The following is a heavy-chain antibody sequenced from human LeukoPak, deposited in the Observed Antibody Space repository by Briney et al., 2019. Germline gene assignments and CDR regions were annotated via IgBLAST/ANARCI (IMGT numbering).Heavy chain of an antibody. Sequence: GGSLRLSCAASGFTFSSNYISWVRQAPGKGLEWVSAIYSGGSTYYADSVKGRFTISRDNSKNTLYLQMNSLRAEDTAVYYCARGLYGGNSGGTYMDVWGKGTTVTVSS. CDR3: ARGLYGGNSGGTYMDV. J-gene: IGHJ6*03. CDR2: IYSGGST. V-gene: IGHV3-53*01. D-gene: IGHD4-23*01. CDR1: GFTFSSNY.